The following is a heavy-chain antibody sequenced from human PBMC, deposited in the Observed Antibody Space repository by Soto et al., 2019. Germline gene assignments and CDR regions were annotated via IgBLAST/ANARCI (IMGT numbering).Heavy chain of an antibody. D-gene: IGHD3-10*01. J-gene: IGHJ4*02. CDR2: IKSKTDGGTT. V-gene: IGHV3-15*01. Sequence: PGGSLRLSCAASGVTFSNAWMSWVRQAPGKGLEWVGRIKSKTDGGTTDYAAPVKGRFTISRDDSKNTLYLQMNSLKTEDTAVYYCTTDRLLWFGEPTDYFDYWGQGTLVTVSS. CDR3: TTDRLLWFGEPTDYFDY. CDR1: GVTFSNAW.